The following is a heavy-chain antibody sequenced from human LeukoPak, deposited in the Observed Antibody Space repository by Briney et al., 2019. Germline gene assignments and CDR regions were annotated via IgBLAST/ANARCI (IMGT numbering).Heavy chain of an antibody. CDR3: ANEIRPNDY. D-gene: IGHD4-17*01. Sequence: GSLRLSCGASGFTFSSHAMTWVRQAPGKELEWVSAISISGDTTYYADAVKGRFAISRDNSKNTVYLQMNSLRAEDTAVYYCANEIRPNDYWGQGTLVTVSS. J-gene: IGHJ4*02. CDR2: ISISGDTT. V-gene: IGHV3-23*01. CDR1: GFTFSSHA.